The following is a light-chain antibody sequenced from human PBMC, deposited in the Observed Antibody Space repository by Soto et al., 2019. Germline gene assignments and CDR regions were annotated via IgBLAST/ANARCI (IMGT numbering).Light chain of an antibody. CDR2: AAS. CDR1: QSVNNN. V-gene: IGKV3-15*01. J-gene: IGKJ2*01. CDR3: QQYDNWLYT. Sequence: EVVMTQSPVTLSVSPGERATLSCSASQSVNNNLAWYQQKPGQAPRLLIYAASTRATDIPARFTGSGSGTEFTLTISSLQSEDFAIYYCQQYDNWLYTFGQGTKVDI.